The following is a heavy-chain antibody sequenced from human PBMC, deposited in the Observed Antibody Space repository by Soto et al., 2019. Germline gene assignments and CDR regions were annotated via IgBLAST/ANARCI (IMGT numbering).Heavy chain of an antibody. Sequence: QITLKESGPTLVKPTQTLTLTCTFSGFSLSASGVGVGWIRQPPGKALEWLALIYWDDDKRYSPSLKSRPTITKDTSINQVFRTMTNRGPEDTAIYCWAHTLYRGSDNSCYTPPVYWGQGTLVTVFS. V-gene: IGHV2-5*02. CDR3: AHTLYRGSDNSCYTPPVY. CDR2: IYWDDDK. CDR1: GFSLSASGVG. D-gene: IGHD2-15*01. J-gene: IGHJ4*02.